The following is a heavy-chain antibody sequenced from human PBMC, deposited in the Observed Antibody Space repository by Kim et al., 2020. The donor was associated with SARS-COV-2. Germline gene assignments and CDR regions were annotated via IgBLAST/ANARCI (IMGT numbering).Heavy chain of an antibody. Sequence: SETLCLTCTVSGGSISSGAYYWSWMRQRPGKGLEWIGYISYSGSTYYNSSLESRVTISVDTSKNQFSLKLRSVTAADTAVYYCASTLTGELDYWGQGTLVTVSS. CDR1: GGSISSGAYY. J-gene: IGHJ4*02. V-gene: IGHV4-31*03. CDR3: ASTLTGELDY. D-gene: IGHD3-9*01. CDR2: ISYSGST.